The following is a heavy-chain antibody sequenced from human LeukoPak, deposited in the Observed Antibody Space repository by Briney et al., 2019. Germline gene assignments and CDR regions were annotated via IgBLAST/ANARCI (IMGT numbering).Heavy chain of an antibody. CDR2: IIPILGIA. V-gene: IGHV1-69*04. CDR1: GGTFSSYA. CDR3: ARDCSGGSCYPAKSFRVFDY. Sequence: SVKVSCKASGGTFSSYAISWVRQAPGQGLEWMGRIIPILGIANYAQKFQGRVTITADKSTSTAYMELSSLRSEDTAVYYCARDCSGGSCYPAKSFRVFDYGGQGTLVTVSS. J-gene: IGHJ4*02. D-gene: IGHD2-15*01.